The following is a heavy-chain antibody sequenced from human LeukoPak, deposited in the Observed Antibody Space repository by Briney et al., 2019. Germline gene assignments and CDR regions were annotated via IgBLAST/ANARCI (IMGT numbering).Heavy chain of an antibody. CDR1: GFTFDDYT. Sequence: GGSLRLSCAASGFTFDDYTMHWVRQAPGKGLEWVSLISGDGGTTYYADSVKGRFTISRDNSKNTLYLQMNSLRAEDTAVYYCAKGWPFDYWGQGTLVTVSS. J-gene: IGHJ4*02. V-gene: IGHV3-43*02. CDR2: ISGDGGTT. D-gene: IGHD2-15*01. CDR3: AKGWPFDY.